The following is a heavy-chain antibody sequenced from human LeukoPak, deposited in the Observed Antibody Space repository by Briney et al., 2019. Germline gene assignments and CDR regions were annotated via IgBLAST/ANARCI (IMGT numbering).Heavy chain of an antibody. CDR2: ISSNGGST. CDR1: GSTFSSYA. J-gene: IGHJ6*04. CDR3: SMVRAFYYYYGMDV. D-gene: IGHD3-10*01. Sequence: GGSLRLSCSASGSTFSSYAMHWVRQAPGKGLEYVSAISSNGGSTYYADSVKGRFTISRDNSKNTLYLQMSSLRAEDTAVYYCSMVRAFYYYYGMDVWGKGTTVTVSS. V-gene: IGHV3-64D*06.